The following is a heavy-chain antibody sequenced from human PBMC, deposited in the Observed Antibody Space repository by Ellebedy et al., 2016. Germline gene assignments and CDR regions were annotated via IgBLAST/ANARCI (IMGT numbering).Heavy chain of an antibody. CDR3: ASSPNYYDSSGYYEAEYFQH. CDR2: INAGNGNT. D-gene: IGHD3-22*01. CDR1: GFTFTSSA. Sequence: ASVKVSCKASGFTFTSSAMQWVRQARGQRLEWIGWINAGNGNTKYSQKFQGRVTITRDTSASTAYMELSSLRSEDTAVYYCASSPNYYDSSGYYEAEYFQHWGQGTLVTVSS. V-gene: IGHV1-3*01. J-gene: IGHJ1*01.